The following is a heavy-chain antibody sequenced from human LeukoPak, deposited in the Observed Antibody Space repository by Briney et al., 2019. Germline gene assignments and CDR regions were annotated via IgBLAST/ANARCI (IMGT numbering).Heavy chain of an antibody. CDR2: ISAYNGNT. J-gene: IGHJ6*03. CDR1: GYTFTSYG. Sequence: ASVKVSRKASGYTFTSYGISWVRQAPGQGLEWMGWISAYNGNTNYAQKLQGRVTMTTDTSTSTAYMELRSLRSDDTAVYYCARAVLMVYAIPYMDVWGKGTTVTVSS. D-gene: IGHD2-8*01. V-gene: IGHV1-18*01. CDR3: ARAVLMVYAIPYMDV.